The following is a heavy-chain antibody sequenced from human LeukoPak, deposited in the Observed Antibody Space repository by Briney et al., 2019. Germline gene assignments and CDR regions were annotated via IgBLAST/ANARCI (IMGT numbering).Heavy chain of an antibody. J-gene: IGHJ1*01. Sequence: SETLSLTCTVSGVSISSYYWSWIRQPPGKGLEWIGYIYYSGSTNYNPSLKSRVTISVDTSKNQFSLKLSSVTAADTAVYYCARSYSSSFRINFQHWGQGTLVTVSS. CDR3: ARSYSSSFRINFQH. V-gene: IGHV4-59*01. CDR2: IYYSGST. CDR1: GVSISSYY. D-gene: IGHD6-13*01.